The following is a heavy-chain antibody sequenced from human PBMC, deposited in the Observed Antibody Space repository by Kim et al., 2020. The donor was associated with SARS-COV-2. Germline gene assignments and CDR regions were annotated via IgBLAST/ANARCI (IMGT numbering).Heavy chain of an antibody. CDR1: GGSISSNSW. D-gene: IGHD2-15*01. Sequence: SETLSLTCVVSGGSISSNSWWSWVRQPPGKGLEWIGEIYHSGGTSYNPSLKSRVTISFDKSKNDFSLKLTSLTAADTAVYYCAGEGVADSPLNAFDIWVQGTIVAVS. J-gene: IGHJ3*02. CDR3: AGEGVADSPLNAFDI. V-gene: IGHV4-4*02. CDR2: IYHSGGT.